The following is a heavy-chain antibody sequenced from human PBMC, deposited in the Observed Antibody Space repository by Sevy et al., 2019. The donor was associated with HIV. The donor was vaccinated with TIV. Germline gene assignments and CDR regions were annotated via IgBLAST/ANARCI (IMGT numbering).Heavy chain of an antibody. V-gene: IGHV1-18*01. J-gene: IGHJ6*02. Sequence: ASVKVSCKASGYTFTSYCINWVRQAPGQGLEWMGWISAYSGNTNYAQNLQGRVTMTTDTFTSTAYMELRSLTSDDTAVYYCARDQYDSSGYYYSYYGMDVWGQGTTVTVSS. CDR2: ISAYSGNT. D-gene: IGHD3-22*01. CDR3: ARDQYDSSGYYYSYYGMDV. CDR1: GYTFTSYC.